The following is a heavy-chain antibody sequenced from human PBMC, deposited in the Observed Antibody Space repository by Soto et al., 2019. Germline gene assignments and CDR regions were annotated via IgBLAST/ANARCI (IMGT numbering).Heavy chain of an antibody. J-gene: IGHJ4*02. CDR3: ARAGLRIAAPAFDY. CDR1: GGSISSYY. V-gene: IGHV4-59*01. Sequence: KPSETLSLTCTVSGGSISSYYWSWIRQPPGKGLEWIGYIYYSGSTNYNPSLKSRVTISVDTSKNQFSLKLSSVTAADTAVYYCARAGLRIAAPAFDYWGQGTLVTVSS. D-gene: IGHD6-6*01. CDR2: IYYSGST.